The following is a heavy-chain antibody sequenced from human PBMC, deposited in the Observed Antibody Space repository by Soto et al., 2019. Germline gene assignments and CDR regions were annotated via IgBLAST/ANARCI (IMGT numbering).Heavy chain of an antibody. J-gene: IGHJ4*02. CDR3: AKDRPYCTNGVCPSYYFDY. D-gene: IGHD2-8*01. CDR1: GFTFSSYA. V-gene: IGHV3-23*01. Sequence: EVQLLESGGGLVQPGGSLRLSCAASGFTFSSYAMSWVRQAPGKGLEWVSAISGSGGSTYYADSVKGRFTISRDNSKNTLYLQMNSLRAEVTAVYYCAKDRPYCTNGVCPSYYFDYWGQGTLVTVSS. CDR2: ISGSGGST.